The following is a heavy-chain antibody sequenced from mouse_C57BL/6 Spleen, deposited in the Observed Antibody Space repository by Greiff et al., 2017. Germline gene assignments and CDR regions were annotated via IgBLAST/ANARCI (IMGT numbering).Heavy chain of an antibody. J-gene: IGHJ4*01. D-gene: IGHD2-3*01. CDR3: TRSPFYDYDGYYFYAMDY. CDR2: IDPETGGT. CDR1: GYTFTDYE. V-gene: IGHV1-15*01. Sequence: VQLQQSGAELVRPGASVTLSCKASGYTFTDYEMHWVKQTPVHGLEWIGAIDPETGGTAYNQKFKGKAILTADKSSSTAYMELRSLTSEDSAVYYGTRSPFYDYDGYYFYAMDYWGQGTSVTVSS.